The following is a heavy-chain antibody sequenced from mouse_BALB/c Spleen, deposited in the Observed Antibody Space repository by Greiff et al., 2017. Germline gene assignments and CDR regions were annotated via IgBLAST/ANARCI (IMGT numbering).Heavy chain of an antibody. D-gene: IGHD1-1*02. CDR1: GFNIKDYY. CDR2: IDPENGNT. Sequence: VQLQQSGAELVRPGALVKLSCKASGFNIKDYYMHWVKQRPEQGLEWIGWIDPENGNTIYDPKFQGKASITADTSSNTAYLQLSSLTSEDTAVYYCAKLSLDVWGAGTTVTVSS. CDR3: AKLSLDV. J-gene: IGHJ1*01. V-gene: IGHV14-1*02.